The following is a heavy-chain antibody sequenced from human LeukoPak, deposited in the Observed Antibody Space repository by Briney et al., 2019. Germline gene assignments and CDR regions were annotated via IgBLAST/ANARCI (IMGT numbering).Heavy chain of an antibody. Sequence: GGSLRLSCAASGFTFDDYGMSWVRQAPGKGLEWVSYISSSSSTIYYADSVKGRFTVSRDNAKNSLYLQMNSLRAEDTAVYYCARRWGGYYGSGSLFYFDYWGQGTLVTVSS. J-gene: IGHJ4*02. V-gene: IGHV3-48*01. CDR1: GFTFDDYG. D-gene: IGHD3-10*01. CDR2: ISSSSSTI. CDR3: ARRWGGYYGSGSLFYFDY.